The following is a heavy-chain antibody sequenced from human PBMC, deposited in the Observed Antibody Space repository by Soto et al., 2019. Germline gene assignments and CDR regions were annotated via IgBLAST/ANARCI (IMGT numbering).Heavy chain of an antibody. V-gene: IGHV4-59*01. CDR2: IYYSGST. CDR1: GGSISSYY. D-gene: IGHD2-21*02. CDR3: ASTDKDCGGDCYYEIDY. J-gene: IGHJ4*02. Sequence: SETLSLTCTVSGGSISSYYGSWIRQPPGKGLEWIGYIYYSGSTNYNPSLKSRVTISVDTSKNQFSLKLSSVTAADTAVYYCASTDKDCGGDCYYEIDYWGQGTLVTVSS.